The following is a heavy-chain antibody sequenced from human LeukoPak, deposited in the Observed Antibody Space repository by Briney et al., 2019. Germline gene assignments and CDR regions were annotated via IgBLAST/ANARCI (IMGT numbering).Heavy chain of an antibody. Sequence: SVKVSCKASGYTFTSYGISWVRQAPGQGLEWMGGIIPIFGTANYAQKFQGRVTITADESTSTAYMELSSLRSEDTAVYYCARSYYYDSSGYYSLYYFDYWGQGTLVTVSS. CDR2: IIPIFGTA. J-gene: IGHJ4*02. V-gene: IGHV1-69*13. CDR1: GYTFTSYG. D-gene: IGHD3-22*01. CDR3: ARSYYYDSSGYYSLYYFDY.